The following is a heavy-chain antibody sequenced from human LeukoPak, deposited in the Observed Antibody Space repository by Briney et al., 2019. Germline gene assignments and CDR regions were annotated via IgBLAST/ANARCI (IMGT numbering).Heavy chain of an antibody. J-gene: IGHJ4*02. CDR1: GFTFSSYA. D-gene: IGHD2-2*01. CDR2: ISGSGGST. Sequence: PGGSLRLSCAASGFTFSSYAMSWVRQAPGKGLEWVSVISGSGGSTYYADSVKGRFTISRDNSKNTLYLQMNSLRAEDTAVYYCAKDRLVVPAAIDYWGQGTLVTVSS. V-gene: IGHV3-23*01. CDR3: AKDRLVVPAAIDY.